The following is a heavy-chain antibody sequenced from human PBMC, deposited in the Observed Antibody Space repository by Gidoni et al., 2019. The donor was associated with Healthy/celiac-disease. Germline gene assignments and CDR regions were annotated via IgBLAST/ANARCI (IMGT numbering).Heavy chain of an antibody. CDR1: GFTFSSYA. CDR3: ATLGYCSSTSCRQGYYYYGMDV. CDR2: ISGSGGST. J-gene: IGHJ6*02. D-gene: IGHD2-2*01. V-gene: IGHV3-23*01. Sequence: EVQLLESGGGLVQPGGSLRLSCAASGFTFSSYAMSWVRQAPGKGLEWVSAISGSGGSTYYADSVKGRFTISRDNSKNTLYLQMNSLRAEDTAVYYCATLGYCSSTSCRQGYYYYGMDVWGQGTTVTVSS.